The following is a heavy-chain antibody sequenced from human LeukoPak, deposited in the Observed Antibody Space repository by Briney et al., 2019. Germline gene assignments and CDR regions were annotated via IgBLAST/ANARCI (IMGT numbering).Heavy chain of an antibody. D-gene: IGHD2/OR15-2a*01. CDR1: GFTFGSYW. CDR2: INTDGGDT. Sequence: PGGSLRLSCAASGFTFGSYWMHWVRQAPGKGLVWVSRINTDGGDTIYADSVKGRFTISRDNAKNTLFLQMNSLRAEDTAVYYCAKGGRLSFDYWGQGTLVTVSS. V-gene: IGHV3-74*01. J-gene: IGHJ4*02. CDR3: AKGGRLSFDY.